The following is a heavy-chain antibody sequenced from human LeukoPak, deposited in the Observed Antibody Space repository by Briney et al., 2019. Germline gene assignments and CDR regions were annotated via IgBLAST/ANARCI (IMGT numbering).Heavy chain of an antibody. D-gene: IGHD4-17*01. J-gene: IGHJ4*02. V-gene: IGHV4-30-4*01. CDR1: GGSISSGDYY. CDR3: ASYGDYFDY. Sequence: SQTLSLTCTVSGGSISSGDYYWGWIRQPPGRGLEWVGYIYYSGSTYYNPSLKSRVTISVDTSKNQFSLKLSSVTAADTAVYYCASYGDYFDYWGQGTLVTVSS. CDR2: IYYSGST.